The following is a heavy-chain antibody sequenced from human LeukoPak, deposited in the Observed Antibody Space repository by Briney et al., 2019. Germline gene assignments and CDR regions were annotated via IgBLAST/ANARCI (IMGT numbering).Heavy chain of an antibody. V-gene: IGHV3-7*01. CDR2: INQEGSVK. D-gene: IGHD3-16*01. CDR3: AKLLGDVTTLDS. Sequence: GGSLRLSCAAFGFTFSRSWLTWVRQAPGKGLEWVASINQEGSVKHYLDSVKGRFTISRDNSNNLLLLQMNSLRAEDTAVYFCAKLLGDVTTLDSWGQGTLVTVSS. CDR1: GFTFSRSW. J-gene: IGHJ4*02.